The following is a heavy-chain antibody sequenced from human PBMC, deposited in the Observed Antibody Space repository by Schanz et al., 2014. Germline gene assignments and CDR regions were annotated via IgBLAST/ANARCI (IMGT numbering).Heavy chain of an antibody. CDR1: GFTFSNHA. V-gene: IGHV3-23*01. CDR2: IGGSGDTT. J-gene: IGHJ4*02. CDR3: AKHVRSLTGNDY. Sequence: EVHLLESGGGLVQPGGSLRLSCAASGFTFSNHALSWVRQAPGKGLEWVSGIGGSGDTTHYADSVKGRFIISRDNSKNTLYLQVNSLRAEYTAVYYCAKHVRSLTGNDYWGQGTLVTVSS. D-gene: IGHD3-9*01.